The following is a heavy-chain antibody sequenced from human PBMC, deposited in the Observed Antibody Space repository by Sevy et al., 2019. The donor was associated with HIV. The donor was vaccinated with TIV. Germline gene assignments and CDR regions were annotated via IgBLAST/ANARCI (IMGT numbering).Heavy chain of an antibody. J-gene: IGHJ5*02. V-gene: IGHV1-18*01. Sequence: ASVKVSCKVSGYALTELSMHWVRQAPGKGLEWMGWIGAYNGNRKYAQKFQDRITMTTDTSTSTAYMELRSLRSDDTAVYFCARLSTARGESNWFDPWGQGTLVTVSS. CDR1: GYALTELS. D-gene: IGHD3-16*01. CDR3: ARLSTARGESNWFDP. CDR2: IGAYNGNR.